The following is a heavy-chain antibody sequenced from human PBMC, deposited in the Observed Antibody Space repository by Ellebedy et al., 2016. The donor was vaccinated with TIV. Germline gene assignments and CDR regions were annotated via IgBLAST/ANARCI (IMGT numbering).Heavy chain of an antibody. CDR2: ISGDGDTT. J-gene: IGHJ4*02. CDR3: YYGHYSGF. D-gene: IGHD4-17*01. V-gene: IGHV3-23*01. CDR1: GFTFRNFF. Sequence: GGSLRLSXVASGFTFRNFFMSWVRQAPGGGLEWISTISGDGDTTFSADSVKGRFIISRDNSRYTLYLQMDSLTAADTAVYYCYYGHYSGFWGQGTLVTVSS.